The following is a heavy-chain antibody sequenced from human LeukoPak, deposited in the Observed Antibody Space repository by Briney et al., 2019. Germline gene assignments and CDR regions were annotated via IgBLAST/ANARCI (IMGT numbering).Heavy chain of an antibody. Sequence: GGSLSLSCAVSGFTFSDYYMSWIRQAAGKGLEWVSYISSSGSTIYYADSVKGRFTISRDNAKNTLYLQMNSLRAEDTAVYYCARDGIAEAALQHWGQGTLVTVSS. CDR1: GFTFSDYY. J-gene: IGHJ1*01. CDR2: ISSSGSTI. CDR3: ARDGIAEAALQH. D-gene: IGHD6-13*01. V-gene: IGHV3-11*01.